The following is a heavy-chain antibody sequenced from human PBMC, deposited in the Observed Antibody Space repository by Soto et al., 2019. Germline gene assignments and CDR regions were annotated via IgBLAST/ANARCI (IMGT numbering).Heavy chain of an antibody. CDR3: AKDKGIVGATPHY. Sequence: QVQLVESGGGVVQPGRSLRLSCAASGFTFSSYGMHWVRQAPGKGLEWVAVISYAGSNKYYADSVKGRFTISRDNSKNTLYLQMNSLRAEDTAVYYCAKDKGIVGATPHYWGQGTLVTVSS. D-gene: IGHD1-26*01. V-gene: IGHV3-30*18. CDR2: ISYAGSNK. CDR1: GFTFSSYG. J-gene: IGHJ4*02.